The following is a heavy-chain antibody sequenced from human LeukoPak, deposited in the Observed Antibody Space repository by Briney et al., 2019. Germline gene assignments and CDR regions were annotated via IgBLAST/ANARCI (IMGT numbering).Heavy chain of an antibody. V-gene: IGHV1-46*01. Sequence: GASVKVSCKASGYTFTGYYMHWVRQAPGQGLEWMGIINPSGGSTSYAQKFQGRVTMTRDMSTSTVYMELSSLRSEDTAVYYCARGPSNFKNCGGDCYFDYWGQGTLVTVSS. CDR3: ARGPSNFKNCGGDCYFDY. CDR2: INPSGGST. J-gene: IGHJ4*02. D-gene: IGHD2-21*02. CDR1: GYTFTGYY.